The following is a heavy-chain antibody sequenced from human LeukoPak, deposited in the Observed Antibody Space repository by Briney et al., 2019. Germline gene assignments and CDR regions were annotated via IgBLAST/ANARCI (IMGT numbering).Heavy chain of an antibody. D-gene: IGHD4-17*01. CDR3: ARWNDYGETCDH. V-gene: IGHV3-48*03. J-gene: IGHJ1*01. CDR1: GFTFRRFD. Sequence: PGGSLGLSCAGSGFTFRRFDMDWVRPGPGEGLGWGSYISWRGRTIYYAGPVEGRYTHYRDKAKNSLYLQIKSLRAEHTAVYYCARWNDYGETCDHWAQ. CDR2: ISWRGRTI.